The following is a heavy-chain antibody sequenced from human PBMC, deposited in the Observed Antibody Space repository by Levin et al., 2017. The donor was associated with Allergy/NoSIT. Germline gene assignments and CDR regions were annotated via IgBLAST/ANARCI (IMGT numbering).Heavy chain of an antibody. CDR1: GFAFISYG. D-gene: IGHD3-10*01. CDR3: AKDGGEGYGMDV. V-gene: IGHV3-30*18. J-gene: IGHJ6*02. Sequence: GGSLRLSCVASGFAFISYGMHWVRQAPGKGLEWVAVVSYHGSNKYYADSVKGRFTISRDNSENTLYLQMNSLRAEDTAVYYCAKDGGEGYGMDVWGQGTTVTVSS. CDR2: VSYHGSNK.